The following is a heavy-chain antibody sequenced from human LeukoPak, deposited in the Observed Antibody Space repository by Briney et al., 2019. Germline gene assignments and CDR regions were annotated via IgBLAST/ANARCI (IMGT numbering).Heavy chain of an antibody. CDR1: GFTFDDYA. D-gene: IGHD2-8*02. V-gene: IGHV3-9*01. Sequence: PGRSLRLSCAASGFTFDDYAMHWVRQAPGKGLEWVSGISWNSGSIGYADSVKGRFTISRDNAKNSLYLQMNSLRGEDTAVYYCASRHCSGENCYAGPLDFWGQGIQVTVSS. J-gene: IGHJ4*02. CDR2: ISWNSGSI. CDR3: ASRHCSGENCYAGPLDF.